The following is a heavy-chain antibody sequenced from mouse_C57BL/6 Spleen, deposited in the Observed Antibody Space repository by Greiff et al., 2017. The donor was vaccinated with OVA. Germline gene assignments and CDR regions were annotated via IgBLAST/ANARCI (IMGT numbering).Heavy chain of an antibody. CDR3: ARGALYYDYEDYAMDY. CDR2: INPSNGGT. CDR1: GYTFTSYW. J-gene: IGHJ4*01. V-gene: IGHV1-53*01. Sequence: QVQLQQPGTELVKPGASVKLSCKASGYTFTSYWMHWVKQRPGQGLEWIGNINPSNGGTNYNEKFKSKATLTVDKSSSTAYMQLSSLTSEDSAVYSCARGALYYDYEDYAMDYWGQGTSVTVSS. D-gene: IGHD2-4*01.